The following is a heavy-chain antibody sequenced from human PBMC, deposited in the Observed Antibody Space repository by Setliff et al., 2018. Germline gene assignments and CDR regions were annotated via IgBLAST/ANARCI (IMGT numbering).Heavy chain of an antibody. D-gene: IGHD5-18*01. CDR1: GGSVSATSYY. CDR2: IYYAGRA. J-gene: IGHJ6*03. V-gene: IGHV4-39*07. Sequence: NPSETLSLTCTVSGGSVSATSYYWGWIRQPPGKGLECIGSIYYAGRAYYNPSLGSRVTISVDTSRNQFYLKVDSVTAADTAVYYCAGAYTYGYIDYCYMDVWGEGTTVTVSS. CDR3: AGAYTYGYIDYCYMDV.